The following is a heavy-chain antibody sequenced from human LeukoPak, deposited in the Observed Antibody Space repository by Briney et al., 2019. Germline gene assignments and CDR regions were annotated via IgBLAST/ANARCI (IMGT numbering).Heavy chain of an antibody. Sequence: GGSLRLSCAASGFTFSDYYMSWIRQAPGKGLEWVSYISSSGSTIYYADSAKGRFTISRDNAKNSLYLQMNSLRAEDTAVYYCARDPNWNDWGNYAFDIWGQGTMVTVSS. CDR2: ISSSGSTI. J-gene: IGHJ3*02. V-gene: IGHV3-11*04. CDR1: GFTFSDYY. D-gene: IGHD1-1*01. CDR3: ARDPNWNDWGNYAFDI.